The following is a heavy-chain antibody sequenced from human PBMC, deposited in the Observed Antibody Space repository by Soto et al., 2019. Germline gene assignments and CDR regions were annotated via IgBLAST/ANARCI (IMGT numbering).Heavy chain of an antibody. CDR1: GFTFSSYA. CDR3: AKHQVEIYGDYAFHYFDY. V-gene: IGHV3-23*01. CDR2: ISGSGGST. J-gene: IGHJ4*02. Sequence: GGSLRLSCAASGFTFSSYAMSWVRQAPGKGLEWVSAISGSGGSTYYADSVKGRFTISRDNSKNTLYLQMNSLRAEDTAVYYCAKHQVEIYGDYAFHYFDYWGQGTLVTVSS. D-gene: IGHD4-17*01.